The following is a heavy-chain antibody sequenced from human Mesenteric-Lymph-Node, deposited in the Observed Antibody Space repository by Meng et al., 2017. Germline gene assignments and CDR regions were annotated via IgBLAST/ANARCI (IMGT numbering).Heavy chain of an antibody. CDR3: ARRGPSGNFSP. CDR2: IDHRGNT. J-gene: IGHJ5*02. Sequence: QVQLQQGGAGRLKPSETLSRSCAVYGGSFRDYYWTWIRHPPGKGLEWIGEIDHRGNTKYNPSLKSRVTISLDTSKKQFSLKVSSVTAADSAVYYCARRGPSGNFSPWSQGALVTVSS. CDR1: GGSFRDYY. D-gene: IGHD3-10*01. V-gene: IGHV4-34*01.